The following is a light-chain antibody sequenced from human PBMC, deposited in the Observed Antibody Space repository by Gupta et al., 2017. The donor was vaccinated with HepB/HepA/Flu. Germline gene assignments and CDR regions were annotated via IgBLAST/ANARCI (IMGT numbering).Light chain of an antibody. CDR2: AAS. V-gene: IGKV1-39*01. J-gene: IGKJ2*01. CDR1: ESMSSY. CDR3: QQSDTSPPT. Sequence: DMQMTQSPSSLSASLGERVTITCRASESMSSYLNWYQQKPGKAPNLLIFAASSLHSGVPSRFSGSGSGTHFTLTISRLQPEDFATYYCQQSDTSPPTFGQGTRLKIK.